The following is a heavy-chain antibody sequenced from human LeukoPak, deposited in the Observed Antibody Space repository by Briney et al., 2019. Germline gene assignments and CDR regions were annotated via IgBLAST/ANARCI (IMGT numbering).Heavy chain of an antibody. Sequence: GGSLRLSCAASGFTFTTYAMSWVRQAPGKGLECVSGISGLGDNTYYVDSVKGRFTISRDNAKNTQYLQINSLRVEDTAVYYCARSLRSPRYCIDDTCYFDYWGQGTLVTVSS. J-gene: IGHJ4*02. CDR3: ARSLRSPRYCIDDTCYFDY. CDR1: GFTFTTYA. V-gene: IGHV3-23*01. CDR2: ISGLGDNT. D-gene: IGHD2-15*01.